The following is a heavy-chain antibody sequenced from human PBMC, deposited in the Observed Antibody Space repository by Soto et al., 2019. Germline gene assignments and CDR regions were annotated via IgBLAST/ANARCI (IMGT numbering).Heavy chain of an antibody. CDR2: IVVGSGNT. J-gene: IGHJ6*02. D-gene: IGHD1-26*01. Sequence: SVKVSCKASGFTFTSSAVQWVRQARGQRLEWIGWIVVGSGNTNYAQKFQERVTITRDMSTSTAYMELSSLRSEDTAVYYCAAIPNYYSADTGDVWGQGTTVTVSS. V-gene: IGHV1-58*01. CDR3: AAIPNYYSADTGDV. CDR1: GFTFTSSA.